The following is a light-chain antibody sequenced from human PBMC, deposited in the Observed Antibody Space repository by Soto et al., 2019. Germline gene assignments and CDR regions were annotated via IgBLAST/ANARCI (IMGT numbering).Light chain of an antibody. CDR3: AAWDDSLNGLV. CDR1: SSNIGNNY. J-gene: IGLJ3*02. CDR2: SNN. Sequence: QSVLTQSPSPSGTPGQRVTISCSGSSSNIGNNYVYWYQQFPGAAPKLLIYSNNQRPSGVPDRFSGSKSGTSASLAISGLQSEDEADYYCAAWDDSLNGLVFGGGTKVTVL. V-gene: IGLV1-44*01.